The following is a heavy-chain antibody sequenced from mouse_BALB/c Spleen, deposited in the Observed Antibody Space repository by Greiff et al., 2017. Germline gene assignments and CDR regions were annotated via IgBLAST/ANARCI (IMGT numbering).Heavy chain of an antibody. D-gene: IGHD2-12*01. J-gene: IGHJ4*01. Sequence: VQLQQSGAELVKPGASVKLSCTASGFNIKDTYMHWVKQRPEQGLEWIGRIDPANGNTKYDPKFQGKATITADTSSNTAYLQLSSLTSEDTAVYYYSLRHRDAMDYWGQGTSVTVSS. CDR1: GFNIKDTY. CDR2: IDPANGNT. V-gene: IGHV14-3*02. CDR3: SLRHRDAMDY.